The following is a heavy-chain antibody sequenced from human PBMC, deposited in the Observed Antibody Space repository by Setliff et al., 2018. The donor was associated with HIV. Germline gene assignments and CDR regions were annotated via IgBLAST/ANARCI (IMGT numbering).Heavy chain of an antibody. CDR1: GGTFSNYGFKYG. D-gene: IGHD3-10*02. V-gene: IGHV1-3*01. Sequence: ASVKVSCKASGGTFSNYGFKYGISWVRQAPGQGLEWMGFINAGNGIIMHSQHFEGRVTITSDTSATTAYMEMSGLSFEDMGIYYCARVRSGSPMFFDHWGQGTLVTVSS. J-gene: IGHJ5*02. CDR2: INAGNGII. CDR3: ARVRSGSPMFFDH.